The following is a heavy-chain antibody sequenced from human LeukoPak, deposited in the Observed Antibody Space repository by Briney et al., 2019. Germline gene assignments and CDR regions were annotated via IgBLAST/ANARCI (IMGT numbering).Heavy chain of an antibody. CDR3: ARPLAPVMLNAFDI. CDR2: INPSGGST. CDR1: GYTLINFY. Sequence: GASVKVSCKASGYTLINFYIHWVRQAPGQGLEWMGVINPSGGSTDYSQKFQGRVTMTRDTSTSTVYMELSSLRSEDTAVYYCARPLAPVMLNAFDIWGRGTMVTVSS. J-gene: IGHJ3*02. D-gene: IGHD2-8*01. V-gene: IGHV1-46*01.